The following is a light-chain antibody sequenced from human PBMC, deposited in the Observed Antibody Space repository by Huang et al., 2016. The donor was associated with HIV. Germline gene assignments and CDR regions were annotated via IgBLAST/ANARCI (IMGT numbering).Light chain of an antibody. CDR2: AAS. Sequence: DIQMTQSPSSLSASVGDRVTITCRASQSINSYLNWYQQKPEKAPKLLIYAASSLQSGVPSRFSGSGSGTDFTLTISSLQPEDVATYCCQQVYSIPWTFGQGTKVEIK. V-gene: IGKV1-39*01. CDR1: QSINSY. J-gene: IGKJ1*01. CDR3: QQVYSIPWT.